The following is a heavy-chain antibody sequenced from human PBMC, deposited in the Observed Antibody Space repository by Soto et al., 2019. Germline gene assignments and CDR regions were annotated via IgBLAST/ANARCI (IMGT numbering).Heavy chain of an antibody. J-gene: IGHJ4*02. CDR3: AKDSHWAIISPTHDY. CDR2: FRDSGGTT. CDR1: GFTCSGTA. V-gene: IGHV3-23*01. D-gene: IGHD2-2*01. Sequence: VQLSESGGGLVQPGGCLRLSWAAAGFTCSGTAMSWSRQAPGKGRARVSTFRDSGGTTHYADSVKGRFTISRDTSKHMLYLQMDSLRAEDTAIYYCAKDSHWAIISPTHDYWGQGTLVTVSS.